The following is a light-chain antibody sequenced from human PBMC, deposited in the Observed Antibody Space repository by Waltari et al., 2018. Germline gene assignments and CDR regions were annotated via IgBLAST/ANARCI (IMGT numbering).Light chain of an antibody. CDR1: SSDIGDDNH. V-gene: IGLV2-14*03. J-gene: IGLJ1*01. CDR3: SSYTTSSTYV. CDR2: AVS. Sequence: QSALTQPASVSGSPGQSITISCTGSSSDIGDDNHVSWYQQHPGKAPKVILYAVSQGPSGLSNRFSGSKSGNTASLTISGLQAEDEADYYCSSYTTSSTYVFGTGTKVTVL.